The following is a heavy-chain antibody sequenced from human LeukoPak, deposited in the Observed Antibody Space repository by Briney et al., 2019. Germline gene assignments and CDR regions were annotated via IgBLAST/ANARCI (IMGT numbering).Heavy chain of an antibody. V-gene: IGHV1-2*02. D-gene: IGHD2-8*02. Sequence: GASVKVSCKASGYTFTGYYMHWVRQAPGQGLEWMGWINPNSGDTHYAQKFQGRVTMTRDTSISTAYMELSRLTSDDTAVYYCARISRGGLVVSGLSDYWGQGTLVTVSS. J-gene: IGHJ4*02. CDR2: INPNSGDT. CDR3: ARISRGGLVVSGLSDY. CDR1: GYTFTGYY.